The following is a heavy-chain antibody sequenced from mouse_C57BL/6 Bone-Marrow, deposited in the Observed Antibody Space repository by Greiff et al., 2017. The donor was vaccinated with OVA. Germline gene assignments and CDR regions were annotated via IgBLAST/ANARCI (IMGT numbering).Heavy chain of an antibody. CDR3: ARGGWDFDV. J-gene: IGHJ1*03. Sequence: QVQLQQSGPELVKPGASVKISCKASGYAFSSSWMNWVKQRPGKGLEWIGRIYPGDGDTNYNRKFKGKATLTADKSSSTAYMQLSSLTSEDSAVDICARGGWDFDVWGTGTTVTVSS. CDR2: IYPGDGDT. CDR1: GYAFSSSW. V-gene: IGHV1-82*01. D-gene: IGHD1-1*02.